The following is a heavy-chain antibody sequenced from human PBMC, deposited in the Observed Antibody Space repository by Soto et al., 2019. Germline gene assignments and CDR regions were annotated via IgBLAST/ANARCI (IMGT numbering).Heavy chain of an antibody. D-gene: IGHD3-9*01. CDR2: IHDGGTT. Sequence: QVKLQESGPGLVKPSGTLSLTCAVSGGSINSNRWWSWGRQAPGKGLEWIGEIHDGGTTNYNLSLKSRVTLSIDEYKTQCSLDMKSVSAADTAVYYCAGQWGAGYGAFDPWGQGILVTVSS. CDR3: AGQWGAGYGAFDP. J-gene: IGHJ5*02. CDR1: GGSINSNRW. V-gene: IGHV4-4*02.